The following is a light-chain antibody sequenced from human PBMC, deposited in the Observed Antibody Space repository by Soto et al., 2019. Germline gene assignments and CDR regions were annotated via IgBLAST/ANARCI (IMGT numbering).Light chain of an antibody. CDR1: QSISSW. Sequence: DIQMTQSPSTLSASVGDRVTITCRASQSISSWLAWYQQKPGKAPKLLIYKASSLESGVPSRFSGSGSGTEFTLTISSLQPDDFATYYCQPSYSTPVFGQGTRLDI. V-gene: IGKV1-5*03. CDR2: KAS. J-gene: IGKJ5*01. CDR3: QPSYSTPV.